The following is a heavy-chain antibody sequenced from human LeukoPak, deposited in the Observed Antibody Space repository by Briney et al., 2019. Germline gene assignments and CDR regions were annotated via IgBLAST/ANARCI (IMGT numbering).Heavy chain of an antibody. V-gene: IGHV5-51*01. CDR3: ASGYCGGDCYPGFGLDY. CDR1: GYSFTSYW. J-gene: IGHJ4*02. D-gene: IGHD2-21*02. Sequence: GESLKISCKGSGYSFTSYWIGWVRQMSGKGLEWMGIIYPGDSDTRYSPSFQGQATISADKSISTAYLQWSSLKASDTAVYYCASGYCGGDCYPGFGLDYWGQRTLVTVSS. CDR2: IYPGDSDT.